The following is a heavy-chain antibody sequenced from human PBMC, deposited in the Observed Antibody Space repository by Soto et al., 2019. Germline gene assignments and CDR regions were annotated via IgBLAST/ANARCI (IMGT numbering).Heavy chain of an antibody. Sequence: ASVKVSCKASGGTFSSYAISWVRQAPGQGLEWMGWINAGNGNTKYSQKFQGRVTITRDTSASTAYMELSSLRSEDTAVYYCAREPYSSGWYEFDYWGQGTLVTVSS. CDR3: AREPYSSGWYEFDY. CDR2: INAGNGNT. V-gene: IGHV1-3*01. D-gene: IGHD6-19*01. J-gene: IGHJ4*02. CDR1: GGTFSSYA.